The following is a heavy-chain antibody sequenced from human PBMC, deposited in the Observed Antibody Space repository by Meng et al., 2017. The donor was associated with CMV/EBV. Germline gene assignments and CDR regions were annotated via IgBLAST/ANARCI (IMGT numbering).Heavy chain of an antibody. CDR2: ISSSSSYI. CDR1: GFTFSSYS. CDR3: PTEITIFGVVTRFDP. J-gene: IGHJ5*02. Sequence: GESLKISRAASGFTFSSYSMNWVRQAPGKGLEWVSSISSSSSYIYYADSVKGRFTISRDNAKNSLYLQMHSLRAEDTAVYYCPTEITIFGVVTRFDPWGQGTLVTVSS. D-gene: IGHD3-3*01. V-gene: IGHV3-21*01.